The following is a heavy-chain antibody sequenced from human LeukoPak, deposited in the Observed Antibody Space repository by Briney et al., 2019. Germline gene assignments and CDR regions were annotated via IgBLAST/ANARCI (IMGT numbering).Heavy chain of an antibody. V-gene: IGHV3-30-3*01. CDR2: ISYDGSNK. CDR1: GFTFSSYA. J-gene: IGHJ4*02. D-gene: IGHD4-17*01. Sequence: GRSLRLSCAAYGFTFSSYAMHWVRQAPGKGLEWVAVISYDGSNKYYADSVKGRFTISRDNSKNTLYLQMNSLRAEDTAVYYCAPTYQTTVTTYWGQGALVTVSS. CDR3: APTYQTTVTTY.